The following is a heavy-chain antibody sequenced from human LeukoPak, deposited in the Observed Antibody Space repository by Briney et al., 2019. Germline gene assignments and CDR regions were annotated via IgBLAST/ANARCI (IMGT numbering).Heavy chain of an antibody. CDR1: GFTFSSYA. J-gene: IGHJ4*02. D-gene: IGHD6-13*01. CDR3: ARDTRQQLVDY. Sequence: GGSLRLSCAASGFTFSSYAMHWVRQAPGKGLEWVAVIWYDGSNKYYADSVKGRFTISRDNSKNTLYLQMNSLRAEDTAVYYCARDTRQQLVDYWGQGTLVTVSS. V-gene: IGHV3-33*08. CDR2: IWYDGSNK.